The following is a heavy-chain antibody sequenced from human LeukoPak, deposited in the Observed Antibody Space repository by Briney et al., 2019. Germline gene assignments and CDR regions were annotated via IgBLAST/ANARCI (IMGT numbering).Heavy chain of an antibody. CDR2: IYSGGST. D-gene: IGHD3-10*01. CDR1: SXX. J-gene: IGHJ4*02. CDR3: ARDGPPGVFDY. Sequence: SXXMSWVRQAXGKGLEWVSVIYSGGSTYYADSVKGRFTISRDNSKNTLYLQMNSLRAEDTAVYYCARDGPPGVFDYWGQGTLVTVSS. V-gene: IGHV3-53*01.